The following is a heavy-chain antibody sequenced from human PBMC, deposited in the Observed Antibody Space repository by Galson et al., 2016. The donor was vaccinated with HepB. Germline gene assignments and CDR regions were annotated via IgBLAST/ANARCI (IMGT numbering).Heavy chain of an antibody. CDR1: GGSFSGYF. CDR3: ARGKGRKGATSYRYWYYEV. D-gene: IGHD2-21*01. CDR2: ISQGGTT. J-gene: IGHJ2*01. V-gene: IGHV4-34*01. Sequence: SETLSLTCAVNGGSFSGYFWGWIRQSPGKGLEWIGEISQGGTTNYNPSLKSRVTLLVDTSKNQFSLEVTSVTAADTAVYFCARGKGRKGATSYRYWYYEVGGRGAPVTVSS.